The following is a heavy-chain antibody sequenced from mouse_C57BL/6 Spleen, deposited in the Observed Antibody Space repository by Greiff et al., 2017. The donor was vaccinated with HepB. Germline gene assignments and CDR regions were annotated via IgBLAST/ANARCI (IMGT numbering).Heavy chain of an antibody. CDR2: IDPSDSYT. CDR3: ARRDYYGWFDY. Sequence: QVQLQQPGAELVKPGASVKLSCKASGYTFTSYWMQWVKQRPGQGLEWIGEIDPSDSYTNYNQKFKGKATLTVDTSSSTAYMQLSSLTSEDSAVYYCARRDYYGWFDYWGQGTTLTVSS. J-gene: IGHJ2*01. D-gene: IGHD1-2*01. V-gene: IGHV1-50*01. CDR1: GYTFTSYW.